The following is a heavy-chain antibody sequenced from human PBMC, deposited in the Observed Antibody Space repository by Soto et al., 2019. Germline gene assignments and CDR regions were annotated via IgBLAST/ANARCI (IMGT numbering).Heavy chain of an antibody. CDR2: IYYSGST. V-gene: IGHV4-61*01. CDR3: ARLNLDTAMESYYYYYGMDV. CDR1: GGSVSSGSYY. J-gene: IGHJ6*02. D-gene: IGHD5-18*01. Sequence: SETLSLTCTVSGGSVSSGSYYWSWTRQPPGMGLEWIGYIYYSGSTNYNPSLKSRVTISVDTSKNQFSLKLSSVTAADTAVYHCARLNLDTAMESYYYYYGMDVWGQGTTVTVSS.